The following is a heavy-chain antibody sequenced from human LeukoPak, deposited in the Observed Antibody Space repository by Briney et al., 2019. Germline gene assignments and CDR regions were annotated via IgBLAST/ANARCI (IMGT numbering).Heavy chain of an antibody. J-gene: IGHJ4*02. Sequence: ASVKVSCKASGGTFSSYAISWVRQAPGQGLEWMGIINPSGGSTTYAQKFQGRVTMTRDTSTSTVYMELSRLRSEDTAVYYCARDRDDDILTGYPDYSFDYWGQGTLVTVSS. V-gene: IGHV1-46*01. CDR3: ARDRDDDILTGYPDYSFDY. D-gene: IGHD3-9*01. CDR2: INPSGGST. CDR1: GGTFSSYA.